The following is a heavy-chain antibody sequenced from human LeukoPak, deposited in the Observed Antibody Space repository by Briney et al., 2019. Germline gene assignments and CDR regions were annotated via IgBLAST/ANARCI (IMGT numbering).Heavy chain of an antibody. V-gene: IGHV3-23*01. D-gene: IGHD3-9*01. J-gene: IGHJ5*02. Sequence: GASLRLSCVASGFAFSDFAMTWVRQAPGKGLEWVGYINNVGGSSYYGDSVRGRFSISRDNSKNTLYLQMSSLRAEGTAIYHCAKKSSLIGYWNWFDPWGQGTLVSVSS. CDR2: INNVGGSS. CDR3: AKKSSLIGYWNWFDP. CDR1: GFAFSDFA.